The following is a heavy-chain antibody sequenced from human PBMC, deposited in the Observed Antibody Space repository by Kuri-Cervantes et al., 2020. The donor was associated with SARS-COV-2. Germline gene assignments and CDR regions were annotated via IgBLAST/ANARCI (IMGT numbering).Heavy chain of an antibody. CDR2: IWYDGSNK. D-gene: IGHD3-22*01. V-gene: IGHV3-33*08. CDR1: GFTFSSYG. Sequence: GGSLRLSCAASGFTFSSYGMHWVRQAPGKGLEWVAVIWYDGSNKYYADSVKGRFTISRDDSKNTLYLQMNSLRAEGTAVYYCARDLPYYYDSSGYDFDYWGQGTLVTVS. CDR3: ARDLPYYYDSSGYDFDY. J-gene: IGHJ4*02.